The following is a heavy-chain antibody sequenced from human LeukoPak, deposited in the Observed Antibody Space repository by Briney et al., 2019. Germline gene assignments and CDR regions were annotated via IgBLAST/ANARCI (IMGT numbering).Heavy chain of an antibody. V-gene: IGHV4-59*01. Sequence: KPSETQSLTCTVSGGSITSDHWNWIRQPPGKGLEWIGCIYYSGRTYYNPSLKSRITISVDMSKMQFSLRLTSVTAADTAVYYCARKNDFEIWGQGTLVTVSS. CDR2: IYYSGRT. CDR3: ARKNDFEI. CDR1: GGSITSDH. D-gene: IGHD2/OR15-2a*01. J-gene: IGHJ3*02.